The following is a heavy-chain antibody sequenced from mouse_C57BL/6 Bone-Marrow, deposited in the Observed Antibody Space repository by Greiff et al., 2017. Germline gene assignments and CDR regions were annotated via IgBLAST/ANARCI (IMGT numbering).Heavy chain of an antibody. J-gene: IGHJ1*03. D-gene: IGHD1-1*01. V-gene: IGHV5-17*01. CDR1: GFTFSDYG. CDR3: ARCPLGSPWYFDV. Sequence: EVKLMESGGGLVKPGGSLKLSCAASGFTFSDYGMHWVRQAPEKGLEWVAYISSGSSTIYYADTVKGRFTISRDNAKNTLFLQMTSLRSEDTAMYYCARCPLGSPWYFDVWGTGTTVTVSS. CDR2: ISSGSSTI.